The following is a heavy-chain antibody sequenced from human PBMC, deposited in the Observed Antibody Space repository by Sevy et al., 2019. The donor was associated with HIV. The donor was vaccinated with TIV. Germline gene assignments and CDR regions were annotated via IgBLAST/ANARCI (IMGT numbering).Heavy chain of an antibody. CDR3: ARGGGNGGYYFDY. Sequence: ASVKVSCKASGGTFSSYGISWVRQAPGQGLEWMGGIIPILGTVNYAQKFQGRVTITADESTKTAYMEVSSLGSEETAVYCCARGGGNGGYYFDYWGQETLVTVSS. D-gene: IGHD2-8*01. CDR1: GGTFSSYG. CDR2: IIPILGTV. V-gene: IGHV1-69*13. J-gene: IGHJ4*02.